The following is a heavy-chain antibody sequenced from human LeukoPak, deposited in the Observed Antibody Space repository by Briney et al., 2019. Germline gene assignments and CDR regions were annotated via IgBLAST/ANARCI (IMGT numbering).Heavy chain of an antibody. Sequence: GGSLRLSCAASGFTFSSYSMNWVRQAPGKGLEWVSSISSSSSYIYYADSVKGRFTISRDNAKNSLYLQMNSLRAEDTAVYYCARDGGSSRWWSDLTFDAFDIWGQGTMVTVSS. CDR1: GFTFSSYS. V-gene: IGHV3-21*01. J-gene: IGHJ3*02. D-gene: IGHD6-13*01. CDR2: ISSSSSYI. CDR3: ARDGGSSRWWSDLTFDAFDI.